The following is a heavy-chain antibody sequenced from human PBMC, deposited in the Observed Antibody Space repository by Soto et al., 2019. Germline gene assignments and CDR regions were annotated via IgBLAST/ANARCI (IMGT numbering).Heavy chain of an antibody. CDR1: GYTFTSYG. V-gene: IGHV1-18*01. CDR3: ARGYYYDSSGNTDKPNWFDP. J-gene: IGHJ5*02. D-gene: IGHD3-22*01. Sequence: ASVKVSCKASGYTFTSYGISWVRQAPGQGLEWMGWISAYNGNTNYAQKLQGRVTMTTDTSTSTAYMELRSLRSDDTAVYYCARGYYYDSSGNTDKPNWFDPWGQGTLVTVSS. CDR2: ISAYNGNT.